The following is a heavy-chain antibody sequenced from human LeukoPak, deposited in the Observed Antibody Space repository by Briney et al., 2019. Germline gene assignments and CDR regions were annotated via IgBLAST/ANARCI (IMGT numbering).Heavy chain of an antibody. CDR1: GGSIRSSDDY. CDR3: ARVTQWPVLGYYYMDV. D-gene: IGHD6-19*01. CDR2: IYYTGST. V-gene: IGHV4-39*07. J-gene: IGHJ6*03. Sequence: KSSETLSLTCSVSGGSIRSSDDYWGFVRQPPGKGLEWIGSIYYTGSTNYNPSLKSRVTISVDTSKNQFSLKVTSVTAADTAVYYCARVTQWPVLGYYYMDVWGKGTTVIVSS.